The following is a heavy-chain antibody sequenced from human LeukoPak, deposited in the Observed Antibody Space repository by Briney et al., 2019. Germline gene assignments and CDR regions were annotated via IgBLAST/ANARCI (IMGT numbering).Heavy chain of an antibody. CDR1: GFTFSDYA. CDR2: VNGRGATT. V-gene: IGHV3-23*01. CDR3: VKAPATGEGYYFYYMDV. D-gene: IGHD7-27*01. Sequence: PGGSLRLSCAASGFASGFTFSDYAVSWVRQAPGKGPEWVASVNGRGATTYYADSVRGRFTISRDNSKNTLYLQMISLGADDTAVYFCVKAPATGEGYYFYYMDVWGKETTVTVSS. J-gene: IGHJ6*03.